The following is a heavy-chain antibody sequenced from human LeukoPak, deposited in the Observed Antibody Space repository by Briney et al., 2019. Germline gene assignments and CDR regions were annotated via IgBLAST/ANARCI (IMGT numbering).Heavy chain of an antibody. CDR2: VDYTGIT. J-gene: IGHJ4*02. Sequence: SETLSLTCTVSGGSISSSGYYWGWIRQPPGKGLEWTGSVDYTGITSHSPSLKSRVTISVDTSKNQFSLKLSSVTAADTAVYYCARVMDIVVVPAGAFDYWGQGTLVTVSS. CDR3: ARVMDIVVVPAGAFDY. V-gene: IGHV4-39*07. D-gene: IGHD2-2*03. CDR1: GGSISSSGYY.